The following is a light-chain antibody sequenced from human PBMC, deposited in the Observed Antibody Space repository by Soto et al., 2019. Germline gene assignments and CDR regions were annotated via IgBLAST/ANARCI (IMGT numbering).Light chain of an antibody. CDR1: QSISSW. CDR3: QQHNSYSRT. CDR2: DAS. Sequence: DIQMTQSPSTLSASVGDRVTITCRASQSISSWLSWYQQKPGEAPKLLIYDASSLESGVPSWFSSSGSLTEFTLTIISPQPDDFATYYCQQHNSYSRTFGQGTKLEIK. J-gene: IGKJ2*02. V-gene: IGKV1-5*01.